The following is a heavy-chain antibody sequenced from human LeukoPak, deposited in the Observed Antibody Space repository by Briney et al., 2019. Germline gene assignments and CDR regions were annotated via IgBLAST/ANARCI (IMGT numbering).Heavy chain of an antibody. CDR3: ARELAAAGTDHFDY. Sequence: PGGSLRLSCAASGFTFSSYCMSWVRQAPGKGLEWVANIKQDGRAKYYVDSVKGRFTISRDNAKNSLYLQMNSLRAEDTAVYYCARELAAAGTDHFDYWGQGTLVTVSS. V-gene: IGHV3-7*01. J-gene: IGHJ4*01. CDR2: IKQDGRAK. CDR1: GFTFSSYC. D-gene: IGHD6-13*01.